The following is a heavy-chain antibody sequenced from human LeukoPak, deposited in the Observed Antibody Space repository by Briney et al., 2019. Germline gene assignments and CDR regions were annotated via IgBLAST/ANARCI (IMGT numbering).Heavy chain of an antibody. J-gene: IGHJ4*02. D-gene: IGHD1-26*01. CDR1: GGSISSYY. CDR3: ARDGRELAGGFDY. Sequence: SETLSLTCTVSGGSISSYYWSWIRQPPGKGLEWIGYIYTSGSTNYNPSLKSRVSISIDTSKNQFSLKLTSVTAADTAVYYCARDGRELAGGFDYWGQGTLVTVSS. V-gene: IGHV4-59*01. CDR2: IYTSGST.